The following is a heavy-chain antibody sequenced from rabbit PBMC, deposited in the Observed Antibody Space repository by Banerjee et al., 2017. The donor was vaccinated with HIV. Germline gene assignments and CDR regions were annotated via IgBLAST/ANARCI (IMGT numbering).Heavy chain of an antibody. J-gene: IGHJ4*01. D-gene: IGHD4-1*01. CDR3: ARGDWLNL. Sequence: NGRFTISRDTNENTLYLQLNSLTAADTATYFCARGDWLNLWGQGTLVTVS. V-gene: IGHV1S64*01.